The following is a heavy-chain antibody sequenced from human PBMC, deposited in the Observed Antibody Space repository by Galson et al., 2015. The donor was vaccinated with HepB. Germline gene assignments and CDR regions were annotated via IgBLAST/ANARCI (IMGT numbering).Heavy chain of an antibody. J-gene: IGHJ6*02. Sequence: QSGAEVKKPGESLRISCKGSGYSFTNYWITWVRQTPGKGLEWMGRIDPTDSSTKYSPSFQGHVTISTDKSITTAYLQWSSLKASDTAMYYCARRLRGYSGYDWYHYGMDFWGQGTTVIVSS. CDR2: IDPTDSST. D-gene: IGHD5-12*01. CDR3: ARRLRGYSGYDWYHYGMDF. V-gene: IGHV5-10-1*01. CDR1: GYSFTNYW.